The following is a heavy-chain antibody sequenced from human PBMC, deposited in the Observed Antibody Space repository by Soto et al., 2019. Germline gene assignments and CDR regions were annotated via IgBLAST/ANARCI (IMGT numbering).Heavy chain of an antibody. CDR2: MSGSSSTT. V-gene: IGHV3-23*01. CDR1: GLTFSNYA. Sequence: QSGGSLRLSCATSGLTFSNYAMSWVRQAPGGGLEWVSSMSGSSSTTYYADSVKGRFTISRDRSKNTLYLQMSSLRAEDTALYYCAKNQERELPRVIDFWGQGTLVTVPQ. CDR3: AKNQERELPRVIDF. D-gene: IGHD1-7*01. J-gene: IGHJ4*02.